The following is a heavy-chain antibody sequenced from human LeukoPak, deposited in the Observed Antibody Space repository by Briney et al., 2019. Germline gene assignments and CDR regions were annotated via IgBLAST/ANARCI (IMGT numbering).Heavy chain of an antibody. D-gene: IGHD3-10*01. Sequence: SQTLSLTCAISGDSVSSNSATWNWIRQSPSRGLEWLGRTYYRSKWYNDYAVSVKSRITINPDTSKNQFSLQLNSVTPEDTAVYYCASSQIGVRGVILFDYWGQGTLVTVSS. CDR2: TYYRSKWYN. CDR3: ASSQIGVRGVILFDY. V-gene: IGHV6-1*01. J-gene: IGHJ4*02. CDR1: GDSVSSNSAT.